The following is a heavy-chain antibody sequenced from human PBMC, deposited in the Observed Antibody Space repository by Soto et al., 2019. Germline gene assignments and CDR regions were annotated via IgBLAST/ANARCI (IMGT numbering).Heavy chain of an antibody. CDR1: GFTVSSNY. CDR3: ARDKLRSGGFDY. Sequence: GGSLRLSCAASGFTVSSNYMSWVRQAPGKGLEWVSVIYSGGSTYYADSVKGRITISRDNSKNTLYLQMNSLRAEDTAVYYCARDKLRSGGFDYWGQGTLVTVSS. J-gene: IGHJ4*02. CDR2: IYSGGST. D-gene: IGHD6-25*01. V-gene: IGHV3-66*01.